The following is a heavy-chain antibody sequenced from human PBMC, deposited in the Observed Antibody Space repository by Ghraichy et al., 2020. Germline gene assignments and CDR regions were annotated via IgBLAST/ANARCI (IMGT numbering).Heavy chain of an antibody. CDR1: GFTFSSYH. D-gene: IGHD5/OR15-5a*01. Sequence: LTCAASGFTFSSYHFHWVRQAPGKGLEWVAFISYDGANKYYAGSVKGRFTISRDDSKNTLFLQMNSLRDDDTAVYYCTTEVLTLSTEFDYWGQGTLVTVSS. J-gene: IGHJ4*02. CDR2: ISYDGANK. V-gene: IGHV3-30-3*01. CDR3: TTEVLTLSTEFDY.